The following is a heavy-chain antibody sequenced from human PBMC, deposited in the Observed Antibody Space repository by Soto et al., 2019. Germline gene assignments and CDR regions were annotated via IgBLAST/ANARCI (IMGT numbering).Heavy chain of an antibody. CDR1: GYTFTSYY. D-gene: IGHD3-22*01. CDR3: ARVGNYYDSSGYSELPI. V-gene: IGHV1-46*01. Sequence: ASVKVSCKASGYTFTSYYMHWVRQAPGQGLEWMGIINPSGGSTSYAQKFQGRVTMTRDTSTSTVYMELSSLRSEDTAVYHCARVGNYYDSSGYSELPIWGQRTMVTVSS. J-gene: IGHJ3*02. CDR2: INPSGGST.